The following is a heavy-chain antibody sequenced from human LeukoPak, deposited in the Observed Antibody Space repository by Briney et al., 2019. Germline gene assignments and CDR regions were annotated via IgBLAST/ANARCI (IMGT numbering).Heavy chain of an antibody. Sequence: ASVKVSCKASGYTFNNYGISWVRQAPGQGLEWMGWLSPYGNSDYAQRLQGRVTVTTDTSTSAAYMELRSLRSDDTAVYYCARWIYYGSTTYYNFDYWGQGTLVTVSS. CDR3: ARWIYYGSTTYYNFDY. D-gene: IGHD3-10*01. CDR1: GYTFNNYG. CDR2: LSPYGNS. V-gene: IGHV1-18*01. J-gene: IGHJ4*02.